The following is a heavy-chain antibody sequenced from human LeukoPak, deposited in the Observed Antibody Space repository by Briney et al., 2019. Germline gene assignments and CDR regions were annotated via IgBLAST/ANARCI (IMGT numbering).Heavy chain of an antibody. CDR1: GYTFTSYG. J-gene: IGHJ4*02. V-gene: IGHV1-8*02. D-gene: IGHD3-10*01. Sequence: ASVKVSCKASGYTFTSYGISWVRQAPGQGLEWMGWMNPNSGNTGYAQKFQGRVTMTRNTSISTAYMELSSLRSEDTAVYYCARGGYMVRGVINYWGQGTLVTVSS. CDR2: MNPNSGNT. CDR3: ARGGYMVRGVINY.